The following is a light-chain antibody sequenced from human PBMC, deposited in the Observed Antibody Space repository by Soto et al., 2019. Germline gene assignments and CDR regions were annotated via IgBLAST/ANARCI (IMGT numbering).Light chain of an antibody. CDR2: DAS. J-gene: IGKJ1*01. Sequence: DIQMTQSPCTLSASVGDRVTITCRASQSISSWLAWYQQKPGKARKLLIYDASSLESGVPSRFSGSGSGTEFTLTISSLQPDDFATYYCQQYNTYSPTFGQGTKVDIK. CDR1: QSISSW. CDR3: QQYNTYSPT. V-gene: IGKV1-5*01.